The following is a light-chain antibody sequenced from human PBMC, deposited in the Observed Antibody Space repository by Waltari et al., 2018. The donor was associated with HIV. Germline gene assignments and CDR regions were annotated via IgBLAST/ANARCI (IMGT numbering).Light chain of an antibody. V-gene: IGLV3-21*02. Sequence: SYVLTQPPSVSVAPRQTARIACGGNNIGSISVHWYQQKTGQAPVLVVDNDDDRPSGIPERFSGSNSGNTATLTISRVEAGDEADYYCQVWDNSRDHLVFGGGTKLTVL. CDR3: QVWDNSRDHLV. CDR1: NIGSIS. J-gene: IGLJ2*01. CDR2: NDD.